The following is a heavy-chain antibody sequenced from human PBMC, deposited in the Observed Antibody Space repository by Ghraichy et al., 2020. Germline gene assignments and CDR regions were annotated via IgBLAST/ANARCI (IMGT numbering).Heavy chain of an antibody. CDR3: ASREVRGVRPFDY. Sequence: SQTLSLTCTVSGGSISSYYWSWIRQPAGKGLEWIWRIYTSGSTNYNPSLKSRVTMSVDTSKNQFSLKLSSVTAADTAVYYCASREVRGVRPFDYWGQGTLVTVSS. D-gene: IGHD3-10*01. J-gene: IGHJ4*02. CDR1: GGSISSYY. V-gene: IGHV4-4*07. CDR2: IYTSGST.